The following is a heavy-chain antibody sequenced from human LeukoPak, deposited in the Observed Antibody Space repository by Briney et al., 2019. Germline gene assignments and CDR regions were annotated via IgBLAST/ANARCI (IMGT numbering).Heavy chain of an antibody. CDR2: INHSGST. Sequence: SETLSLTCAVYGGSFSGYYWSWIRQPPGKGLEWIGEINHSGSTNYNPSLKSRVTISVDTSKNQFSLKLSSVTAADTAVYYCARGRGTMVRRVINYWGQGTLVTVSS. V-gene: IGHV4-34*01. CDR3: ARGRGTMVRRVINY. CDR1: GGSFSGYY. J-gene: IGHJ4*02. D-gene: IGHD3-10*01.